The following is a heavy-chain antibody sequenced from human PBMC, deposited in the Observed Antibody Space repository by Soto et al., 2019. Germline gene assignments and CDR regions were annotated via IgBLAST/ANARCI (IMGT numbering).Heavy chain of an antibody. D-gene: IGHD2-2*01. CDR1: GYTFTNYG. CDR2: ISAYNGNT. V-gene: IGHV1-18*01. Sequence: QVQLVQSGAEVKKPGASVKVSCKASGYTFTNYGISWVRQAPGQGLEWMGWISAYNGNTNYAQKLQGRVTMTTDTSTSTAHMELRSLRSDDTAVYYCARVGDCSSTSCRYYYYYGMDVWGQGTTVTVSS. CDR3: ARVGDCSSTSCRYYYYYGMDV. J-gene: IGHJ6*02.